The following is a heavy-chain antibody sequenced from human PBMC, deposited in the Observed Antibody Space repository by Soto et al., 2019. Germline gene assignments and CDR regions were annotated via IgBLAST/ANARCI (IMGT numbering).Heavy chain of an antibody. CDR3: ARGDSSGYGRVFDY. Sequence: EVQLVESGGGLVQPGGSLRLSCAASGFTFSSYTMNWVRQAPGKGLEWVSYISTSSTTIYYADSVKGRFTISRDNAKNSLYLQMNSLRAEDTAVYYCARGDSSGYGRVFDYWGQGTLVTVSP. CDR2: ISTSSTTI. CDR1: GFTFSSYT. V-gene: IGHV3-48*01. J-gene: IGHJ4*02. D-gene: IGHD3-22*01.